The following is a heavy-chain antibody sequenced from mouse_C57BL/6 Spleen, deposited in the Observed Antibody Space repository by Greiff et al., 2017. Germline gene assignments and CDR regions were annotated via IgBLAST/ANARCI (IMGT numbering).Heavy chain of an antibody. CDR3: AIEESYDYDGDYFDS. V-gene: IGHV1-74*01. CDR1: GYTFTSYW. CDR2: IHPSDSDT. D-gene: IGHD2-4*01. J-gene: IGHJ2*01. Sequence: QVQLQQPGAELVKPGASVKVSCKASGYTFTSYWMHWVKQRPGQGLEWIGRIHPSDSDTNYNPQFQGKATLTVDKSSSTAYMQLSSLKSEDSAVYYGAIEESYDYDGDYFDSWGQGTTLTVSS.